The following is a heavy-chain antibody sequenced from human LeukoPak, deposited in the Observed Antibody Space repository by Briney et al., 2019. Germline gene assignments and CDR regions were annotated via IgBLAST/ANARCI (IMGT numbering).Heavy chain of an antibody. CDR1: GGSFSGYY. V-gene: IGHV4-34*01. CDR3: ARRGRTTVYAFDI. D-gene: IGHD4-17*01. J-gene: IGHJ3*02. Sequence: SETLSLTCAVYGGSFSGYYWSWIRQPPGKGLEWIGEINHSGSTNYNPSLKSRVTISVDTSKNQFSLKLSSVTAADTAVYYCARRGRTTVYAFDIWGQGTMVTASS. CDR2: INHSGST.